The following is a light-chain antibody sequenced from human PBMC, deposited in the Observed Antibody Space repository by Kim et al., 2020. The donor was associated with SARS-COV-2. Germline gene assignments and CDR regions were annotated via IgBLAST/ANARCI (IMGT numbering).Light chain of an antibody. CDR2: DAS. V-gene: IGKV1-33*01. Sequence: ASVGDRVTITCQASQNINNYLNWYQQKPGKAPKRLIFDASNLEPGVPSRFSGRGSGTDFTFTISNLQPEDIGTYYCQQYDNLPLTFGGGTKVDIK. CDR3: QQYDNLPLT. J-gene: IGKJ4*01. CDR1: QNINNY.